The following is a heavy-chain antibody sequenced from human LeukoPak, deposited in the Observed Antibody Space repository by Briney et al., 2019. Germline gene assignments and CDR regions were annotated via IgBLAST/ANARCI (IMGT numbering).Heavy chain of an antibody. V-gene: IGHV3-15*01. Sequence: KPGGSLRLSCAASGFTFTNYAMSWVRQAPGKGLEWVGRIKSKTDGGTTGYAAPVKGRFTISRDDSKNTLYLQMNSLKTEDTALYYCATDYAPYVWGSYFDYWGQGTLVTVSS. CDR3: ATDYAPYVWGSYFDY. CDR1: GFTFTNYA. CDR2: IKSKTDGGTT. D-gene: IGHD3-16*01. J-gene: IGHJ4*02.